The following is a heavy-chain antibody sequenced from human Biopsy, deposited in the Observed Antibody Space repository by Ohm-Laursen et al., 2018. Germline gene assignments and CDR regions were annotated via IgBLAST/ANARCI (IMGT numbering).Heavy chain of an antibody. Sequence: SLRLSCAASGFTFSNYGMQWVRQAPGKGLEWVAFIFNDGGNTYYADSVKGRFTISRDNSRDTLYLQMSSLRAEDTAVYYCAKDRYSNTPIGDFSMDVWGQGTTVTVSS. J-gene: IGHJ6*02. CDR3: AKDRYSNTPIGDFSMDV. V-gene: IGHV3-30*18. D-gene: IGHD5-18*01. CDR1: GFTFSNYG. CDR2: IFNDGGNT.